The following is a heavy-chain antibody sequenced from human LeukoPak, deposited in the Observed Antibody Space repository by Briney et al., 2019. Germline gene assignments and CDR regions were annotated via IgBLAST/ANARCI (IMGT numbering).Heavy chain of an antibody. CDR2: ISSDGSTR. Sequence: GGSLRLSCAASGFTFSTYWMHWLPQPPGRGLVWASRISSDGSTRSYADPVRGRFTISRDNAKNTLYLQMNSLRAEDTAVYYCARDRVYHYWEFDIWGQGTMVTVSS. J-gene: IGHJ3*02. CDR1: GFTFSTYW. D-gene: IGHD6-13*01. V-gene: IGHV3-74*01. CDR3: ARDRVYHYWEFDI.